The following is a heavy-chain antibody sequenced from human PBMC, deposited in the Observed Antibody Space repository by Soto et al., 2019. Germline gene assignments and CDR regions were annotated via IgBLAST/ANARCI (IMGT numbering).Heavy chain of an antibody. CDR3: AKAPITMVRVLFDYFDY. CDR2: ISYDGSNK. D-gene: IGHD3-10*01. CDR1: GFTLSSYG. J-gene: IGHJ4*02. Sequence: QVQLVESGGGVVQPGRSLRLSCAASGFTLSSYGMHWVRQAPGKGLEWVAVISYDGSNKYYADSVKGRFTISRDNSKNTLYLQMNSLRAEDTAVYYCAKAPITMVRVLFDYFDYWGQGTLVTVSS. V-gene: IGHV3-30*18.